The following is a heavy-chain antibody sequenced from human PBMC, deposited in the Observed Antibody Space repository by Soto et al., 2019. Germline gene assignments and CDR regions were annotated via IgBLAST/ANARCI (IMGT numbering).Heavy chain of an antibody. D-gene: IGHD3-10*01. CDR2: INHSGST. CDR1: GGSFSGYY. J-gene: IGHJ4*02. Sequence: SETLSLTCAVYGGSFSGYYWSWIRQPPGKGLEWIGEINHSGSTNYNPSLKSRVTISVDTSKNQFSLKLSSVTAADTAVYYCARGSVFGTSYYGSGSYWVYWGQGTLVTVSS. V-gene: IGHV4-34*01. CDR3: ARGSVFGTSYYGSGSYWVY.